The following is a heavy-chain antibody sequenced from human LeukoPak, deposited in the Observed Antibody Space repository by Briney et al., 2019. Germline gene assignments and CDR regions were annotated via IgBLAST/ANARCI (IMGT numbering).Heavy chain of an antibody. D-gene: IGHD3-3*01. CDR2: ISGSGGST. CDR1: GFTFSSYA. V-gene: IGHV3-23*01. Sequence: PGGSLRLSCAASGFTFSSYAMSWVRQAPGKGLEWVSAISGSGGSTYYADSVKGRFTISRDNSKNTLYLQMNSLRAEDTAVYYCAKSPNYDFWSGPDWFDPWGQGTLVTVSS. J-gene: IGHJ5*02. CDR3: AKSPNYDFWSGPDWFDP.